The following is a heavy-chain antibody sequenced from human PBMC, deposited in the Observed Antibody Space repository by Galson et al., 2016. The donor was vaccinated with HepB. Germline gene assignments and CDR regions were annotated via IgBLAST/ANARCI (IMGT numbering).Heavy chain of an antibody. CDR3: ARDRPRGLLGPNYGLDV. CDR2: LSSTINTK. CDR1: GFNISYYR. D-gene: IGHD3-10*01. Sequence: SLRLSCAASGFNISYYRMYWVRQAPGKGLECVSHLSSTINTKYYTDSVKGRFTISRDNAKNSLFLQMHSLRDEDPAVYYCARDRPRGLLGPNYGLDVWGRGTTVTGSS. V-gene: IGHV3-48*02. J-gene: IGHJ6*02.